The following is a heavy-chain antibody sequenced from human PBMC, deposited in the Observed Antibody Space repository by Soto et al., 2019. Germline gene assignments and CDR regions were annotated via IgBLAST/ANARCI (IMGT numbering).Heavy chain of an antibody. CDR2: ISPSSSFL. CDR1: GFSFRSYY. J-gene: IGHJ4*02. V-gene: IGHV3-21*06. CDR3: ATVGTDYGSGSPYYSDY. Sequence: EVQLVESGGGLVKPGGSLRLSCAASGFSFRSYYINWVRQAPGRGLEWVSSISPSSSFLNYADSVKGRFTISRDNAKSSVNLQINSLRAEDTAVYYCATVGTDYGSGSPYYSDYWGQGTLVTVSS. D-gene: IGHD3-10*01.